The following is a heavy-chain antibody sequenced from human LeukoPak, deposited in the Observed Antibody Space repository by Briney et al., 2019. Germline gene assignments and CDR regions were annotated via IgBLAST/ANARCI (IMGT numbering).Heavy chain of an antibody. CDR2: ISNSGST. CDR1: GGSISNYY. D-gene: IGHD1-26*01. CDR3: AREAGASSFRPLDC. J-gene: IGHJ4*02. V-gene: IGHV4-4*07. Sequence: PSETLSLTCTVSGGSISNYYWSWIRQPAGKGLEWIGRISNSGSTNYNLVHKSRVTMSVDTSKKQFSVRLSSVTAADTTTYYCAREAGASSFRPLDCWGQGVLVSVSS.